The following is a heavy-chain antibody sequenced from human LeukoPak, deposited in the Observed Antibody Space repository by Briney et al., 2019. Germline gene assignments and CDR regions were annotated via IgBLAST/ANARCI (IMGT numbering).Heavy chain of an antibody. D-gene: IGHD2-21*02. J-gene: IGHJ4*02. CDR1: GGTFSAYW. Sequence: PGGSLRLSCAVSGGTFSAYWMAWVRQSPGKGLEWVAEINEDGSVKYYVDSMKGRFTISRDNAKNSLYLQMNSLGAEDTAVYYCWKVPRDSDCYWGQGTLVTVSS. CDR3: WKVPRDSDCY. CDR2: INEDGSVK. V-gene: IGHV3-7*01.